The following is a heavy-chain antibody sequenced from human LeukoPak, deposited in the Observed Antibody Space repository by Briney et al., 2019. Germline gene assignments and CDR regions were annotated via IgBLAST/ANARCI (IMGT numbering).Heavy chain of an antibody. D-gene: IGHD3-3*02. CDR2: ISGSDNST. CDR1: GFTFSSYA. J-gene: IGHJ4*02. V-gene: IGHV3-23*01. CDR3: AKAKSHFWSALDY. Sequence: PGGSLRLSCAASGFTFSSYAMNWLRQAPGKGLEWISTISGSDNSTYYADSVKGRFTITRDNSKNTLYLQMNSLRAADTAVYYCAKAKSHFWSALDYWGQGTLVTVSS.